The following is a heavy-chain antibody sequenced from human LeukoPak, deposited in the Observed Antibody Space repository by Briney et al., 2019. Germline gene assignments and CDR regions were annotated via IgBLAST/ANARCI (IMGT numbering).Heavy chain of an antibody. CDR2: INHSGST. CDR3: ARRRWFDP. J-gene: IGHJ5*02. Sequence: PSETLSLTCAVYGGSFSGYYWSWIRQPPGKGLEWIGEINHSGSTNYNPSLKSRVTISVDTSKNQFSLKLSSVTAADTAVYYCARRRWFDPWGQGTLVTVSS. V-gene: IGHV4-34*01. CDR1: GGSFSGYY.